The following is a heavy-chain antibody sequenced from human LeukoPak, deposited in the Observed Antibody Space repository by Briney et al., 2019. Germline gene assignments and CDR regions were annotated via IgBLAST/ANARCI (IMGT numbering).Heavy chain of an antibody. V-gene: IGHV1-3*03. CDR2: INAVNGNT. J-gene: IGHJ4*02. D-gene: IGHD6-6*01. CDR3: ARAPGLDSYYFDY. Sequence: ASVKVSCKASGYTFTSYAMHWVRQAPGQRLEWMGGINAVNGNTKYSQEFQGRVTITRDTSASTAYMELSSLRSEDMAVYYCARAPGLDSYYFDYWGQGTLVTVSS. CDR1: GYTFTSYA.